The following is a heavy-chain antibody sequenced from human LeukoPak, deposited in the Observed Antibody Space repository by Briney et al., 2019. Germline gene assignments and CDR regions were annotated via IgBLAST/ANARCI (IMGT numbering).Heavy chain of an antibody. CDR1: GGSINNYY. V-gene: IGHV4-59*01. Sequence: SETLSLTCTVSGGSINNYYWTWIRQPPGKRLEWIGYIYYSGTTSYNPSLKSRVTISLDTPKNQFSLKLSSVTAADTAVYYCARAHQGIRSSSWWFDYWGQGTLVTVSS. D-gene: IGHD6-13*01. CDR3: ARAHQGIRSSSWWFDY. J-gene: IGHJ4*02. CDR2: IYYSGTT.